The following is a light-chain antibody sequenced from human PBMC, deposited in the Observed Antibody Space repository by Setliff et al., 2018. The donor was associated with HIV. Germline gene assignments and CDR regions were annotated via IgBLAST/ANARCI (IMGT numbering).Light chain of an antibody. V-gene: IGLV2-11*01. J-gene: IGLJ3*02. CDR1: SSDIGTYNL. CDR2: DVA. Sequence: QSVLTQPASVSGSPGQSITISCTGTSSDIGTYNLVSWYQQYPGKAPKLLIYDVAYRPSGVPDRFSGSKSGNTASLIISGLQAEDEADYFCCSYAGSYTWVFGGGTKVTVL. CDR3: CSYAGSYTWV.